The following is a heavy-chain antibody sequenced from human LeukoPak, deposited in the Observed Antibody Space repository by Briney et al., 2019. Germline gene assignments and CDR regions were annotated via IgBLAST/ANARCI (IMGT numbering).Heavy chain of an antibody. V-gene: IGHV4-30-4*01. CDR1: GGSISSGDFY. Sequence: SETLSLTCTVSGGSISSGDFYWSWIRQPPGKALEWIGYIYYRGNTSYNPSLRSRLTISVDTSKNQFSLKLNSLTVADTAVYYCARGPSYRNGWGWFDPWGQGTPVSVSS. D-gene: IGHD6-19*01. CDR2: IYYRGNT. CDR3: ARGPSYRNGWGWFDP. J-gene: IGHJ5*02.